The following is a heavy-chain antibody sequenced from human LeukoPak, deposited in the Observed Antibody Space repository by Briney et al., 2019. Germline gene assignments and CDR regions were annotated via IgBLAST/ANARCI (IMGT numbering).Heavy chain of an antibody. J-gene: IGHJ4*02. CDR2: IYSSGST. CDR1: GASIDTYH. Sequence: SETLSLTCTVSGASIDTYHWNWIRQPAGKGREWICRIYSSGSTNYNPSLKGRVTMSVETSTNQVSLKVTSVTAADTAVYYCASGADAFETSGDYFDYWGQGTMVTVSS. CDR3: ASGADAFETSGDYFDY. D-gene: IGHD7-27*01. V-gene: IGHV4-4*07.